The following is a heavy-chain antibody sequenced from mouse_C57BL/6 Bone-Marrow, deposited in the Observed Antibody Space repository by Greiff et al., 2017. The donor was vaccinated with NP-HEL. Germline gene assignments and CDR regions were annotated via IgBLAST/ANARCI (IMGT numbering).Heavy chain of an antibody. CDR1: GYAFSSSW. CDR2: IDPGDGDT. Sequence: VQLKQSGPELVKPGASVKISCKASGYAFSSSWMNWVKQRPGKGLEWIGRIDPGDGDTNYNGKFKGKATLTADKTSSTAYMQLSSLTSEDSAVYLCARGYYKCFDYWGQGTTLTVSS. D-gene: IGHD2-12*01. J-gene: IGHJ2*01. CDR3: ARGYYKCFDY. V-gene: IGHV1-82*01.